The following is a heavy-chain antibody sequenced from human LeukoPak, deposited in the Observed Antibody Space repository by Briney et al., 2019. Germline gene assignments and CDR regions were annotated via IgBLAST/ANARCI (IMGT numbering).Heavy chain of an antibody. J-gene: IGHJ5*02. CDR2: ISYDGSNK. CDR1: GFTFSSYA. CDR3: ARGWYCSSTSCYGEWFDP. D-gene: IGHD2-2*01. V-gene: IGHV3-30*04. Sequence: GGSLRLSCAASGFTFSSYAMHWVRQAPGKGLEWVAVISYDGSNKYYADSVKGRFTISRDNSKNTLYLQMNSLRAEDTAVYYCARGWYCSSTSCYGEWFDPWGQGTLVTVSS.